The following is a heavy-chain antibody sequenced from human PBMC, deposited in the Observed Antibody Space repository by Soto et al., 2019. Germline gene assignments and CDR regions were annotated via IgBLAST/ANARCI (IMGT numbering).Heavy chain of an antibody. V-gene: IGHV4-31*03. CDR2: IYYSGST. Sequence: SETLFVNCTISGGSLSSGDYYWSWIRQHPGKGLEWIGYIYYSGSTYYNPSLKSRVTISVDTSKNQFSLKLSSVTAADTAVYYCASSIAVAGTLDYWGQGTLVTVSS. D-gene: IGHD6-19*01. CDR1: GGSLSSGDYY. J-gene: IGHJ4*02. CDR3: ASSIAVAGTLDY.